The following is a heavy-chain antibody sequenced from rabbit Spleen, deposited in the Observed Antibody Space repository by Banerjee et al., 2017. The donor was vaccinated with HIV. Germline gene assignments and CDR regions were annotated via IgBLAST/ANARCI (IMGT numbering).Heavy chain of an antibody. CDR1: GFSFSSGYW. J-gene: IGHJ6*01. CDR3: ARDSGSSFSTYGMDL. V-gene: IGHV1S45*01. D-gene: IGHD8-1*01. CDR2: IGAGGSGIT. Sequence: QEQLVESGGGLVQPEGSLTLTCTASGFSFSSGYWICWIRQAPGKGLEWIACIGAGGSGITYFANWAKGRFTISKTSSTTVTLQMTSLTAADTATYFCARDSGSSFSTYGMDLWGPGTLVTVS.